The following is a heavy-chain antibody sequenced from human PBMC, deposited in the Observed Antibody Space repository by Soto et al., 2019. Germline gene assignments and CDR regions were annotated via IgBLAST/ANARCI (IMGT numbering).Heavy chain of an antibody. Sequence: GGSLRLSCAASGFTFSSYAMHWVRQAPGKGLEWVAVISYDGSNKYYADSVKGRFTISRDNSKNTLYLQMNSLRAEDTAVYYCARDSSPNIVVVTVNWFDPWGQGTLVTVSS. J-gene: IGHJ5*02. D-gene: IGHD2-21*02. CDR1: GFTFSSYA. CDR2: ISYDGSNK. V-gene: IGHV3-30-3*01. CDR3: ARDSSPNIVVVTVNWFDP.